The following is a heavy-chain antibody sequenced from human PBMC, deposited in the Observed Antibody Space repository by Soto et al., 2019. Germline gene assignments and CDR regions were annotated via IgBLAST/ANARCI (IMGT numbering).Heavy chain of an antibody. J-gene: IGHJ3*02. CDR2: IRSKAYGGTT. CDR1: GFTFGDYA. V-gene: IGHV3-49*03. Sequence: EVQLVESGGGLVQPGRSLRLSCTASGFTFGDYAMSWFRQAPGKGLEWVGFIRSKAYGGTTEYAASVKGRFTISRDDSKSIAYLQMNSLKTEDTAVYYCTSSKLAYGDYFQYYAFDIWGQGTMVTVSS. CDR3: TSSKLAYGDYFQYYAFDI. D-gene: IGHD4-17*01.